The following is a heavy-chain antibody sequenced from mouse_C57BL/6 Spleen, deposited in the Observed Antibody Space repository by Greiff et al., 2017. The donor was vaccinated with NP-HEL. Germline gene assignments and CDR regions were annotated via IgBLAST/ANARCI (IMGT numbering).Heavy chain of an antibody. CDR1: GYTFTSYW. CDR3: ARPGYGSFFDY. J-gene: IGHJ2*01. V-gene: IGHV1-69*01. Sequence: QVQLQQPGAELVMPGASVKLSCKASGYTFTSYWMHWVKQRPGQGLEWIGEIDPSDSYTNYNQKFKGKSTLTVDKSSSTAYMQLSSLTSEDSAVYYCARPGYGSFFDYWGQGTTLTVSS. D-gene: IGHD1-1*01. CDR2: IDPSDSYT.